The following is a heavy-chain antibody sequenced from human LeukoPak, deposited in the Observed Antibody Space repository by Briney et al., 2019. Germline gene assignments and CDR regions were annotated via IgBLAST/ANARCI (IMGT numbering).Heavy chain of an antibody. D-gene: IGHD1-26*01. CDR2: INPSGGST. CDR3: ARPVGGNGMDV. CDR1: GYTFTSYY. Sequence: ASVKVSCKASGYTFTSYYMHWVRQAPGQGLEWMGIINPSGGSTSYAQKFQGRVTMTRDTSTSTVYMELSSLRSEDTAMYFCARPVGGNGMDVWGQGTTVTVSS. J-gene: IGHJ6*02. V-gene: IGHV1-46*01.